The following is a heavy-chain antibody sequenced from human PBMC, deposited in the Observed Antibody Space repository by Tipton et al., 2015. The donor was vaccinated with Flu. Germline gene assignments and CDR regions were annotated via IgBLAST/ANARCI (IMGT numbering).Heavy chain of an antibody. CDR1: GGSISSSNY. D-gene: IGHD3-10*01. J-gene: IGHJ4*02. Sequence: LRLSCAVSGGSISSSNYWSWIRQPAGKGLEWIGRIYTSGGTKFNPSLRGRLTMSVDASKKEFSLKLSSVTAADTAVYYCARGSGSGTFMIFDFWGQGTLVTVSS. V-gene: IGHV4-4*07. CDR2: IYTSGGT. CDR3: ARGSGSGTFMIFDF.